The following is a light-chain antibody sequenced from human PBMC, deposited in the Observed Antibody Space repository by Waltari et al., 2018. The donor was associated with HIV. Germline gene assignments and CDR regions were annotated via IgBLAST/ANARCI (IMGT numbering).Light chain of an antibody. CDR2: GIN. V-gene: IGLV1-40*01. J-gene: IGLJ1*01. CDR3: QSYDSSLRGYV. CDR1: SSNIGAAYH. Sequence: QSVLTQPPSVSGAPGQRVTISCTGSSSNIGAAYHVHWYQHLPGTAPKLLIYGINNRPSGVPDRFSGSKSGTSASLAITGLQAEDEADYYCQSYDSSLRGYVFGTGTKVTVL.